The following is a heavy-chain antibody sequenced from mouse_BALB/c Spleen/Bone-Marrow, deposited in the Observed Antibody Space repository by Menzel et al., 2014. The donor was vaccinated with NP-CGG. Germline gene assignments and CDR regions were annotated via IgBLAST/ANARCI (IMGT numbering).Heavy chain of an antibody. V-gene: IGHV1S135*01. J-gene: IGHJ3*01. CDR2: IDPFNGGT. CDR3: ARNYGYGKSFAY. CDR1: GYSFTSYY. Sequence: LVESGPELMKPGASVKISCKASGYSFTSYYMHWVKQSHGKSLEWIGYIDPFNGGTSYNQKFKGKATLTVDKSSNTAYLQLSSLTSEDTAVYYCARNYGYGKSFAYWGQGTLVTVSA. D-gene: IGHD2-2*01.